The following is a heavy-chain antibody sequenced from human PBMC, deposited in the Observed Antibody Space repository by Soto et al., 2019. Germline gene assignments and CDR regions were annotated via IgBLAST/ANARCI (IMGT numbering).Heavy chain of an antibody. D-gene: IGHD1-20*01. Sequence: PSETLSLTCSVYGDAISNYYWSWIRQTPGRGLEWIGCVHESGSTDYNPSLKGRVTISLHTSKSQFSLSLRSATAADTATYYCARGTRALITSFFAYWGQGIPVTVSS. V-gene: IGHV4-59*01. J-gene: IGHJ4*02. CDR2: VHESGST. CDR3: ARGTRALITSFFAY. CDR1: GDAISNYY.